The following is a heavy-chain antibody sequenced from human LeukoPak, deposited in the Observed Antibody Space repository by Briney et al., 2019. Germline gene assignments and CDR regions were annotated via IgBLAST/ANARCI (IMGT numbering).Heavy chain of an antibody. CDR3: ARGRGFVGHFDS. Sequence: SVKVSCKVSGGAFSSNTCSWVRQAPGQGPEWMGRIIPILGTAENAEKFQGRVTITADRSTSTVYMELRSLRSEDTAFHYCARGRGFVGHFDSWGQGTLVTVS. CDR2: IIPILGTA. J-gene: IGHJ4*02. V-gene: IGHV1-69*08. D-gene: IGHD2-15*01. CDR1: GGAFSSNT.